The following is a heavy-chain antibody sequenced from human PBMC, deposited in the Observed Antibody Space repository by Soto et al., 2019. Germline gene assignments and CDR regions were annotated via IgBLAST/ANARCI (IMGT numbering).Heavy chain of an antibody. D-gene: IGHD6-6*01. J-gene: IGHJ4*02. Sequence: EVQLVESGGGLVQPGGSLRLSCAASGFTFSSDWMSWVRQAPGRGLEWVANIKHDGNEKYYVDSVMDRFTISRDNAKNSLSLQMNSLRAEDTGVYYCARGVHWGQGTLVTVSS. V-gene: IGHV3-7*01. CDR1: GFTFSSDW. CDR3: ARGVH. CDR2: IKHDGNEK.